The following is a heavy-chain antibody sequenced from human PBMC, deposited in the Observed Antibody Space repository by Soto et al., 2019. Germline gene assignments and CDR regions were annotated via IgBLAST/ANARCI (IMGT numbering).Heavy chain of an antibody. Sequence: PGGSLRLSCAASGFTVRSNYMSWVRQAPGKGLEWVSVIYSGGDTYYADSVKGRFTISRDNSKNTLYLQMNSLRAEDTAVYYCARDPLWGTAMVLWYFDLSGRGTLVTVSS. D-gene: IGHD5-18*01. CDR2: IYSGGDT. J-gene: IGHJ2*01. V-gene: IGHV3-66*01. CDR3: ARDPLWGTAMVLWYFDL. CDR1: GFTVRSNY.